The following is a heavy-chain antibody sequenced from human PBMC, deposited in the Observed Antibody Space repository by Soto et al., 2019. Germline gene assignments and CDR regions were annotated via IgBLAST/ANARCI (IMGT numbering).Heavy chain of an antibody. D-gene: IGHD3-10*01. CDR3: ARDAYGSGSYLIYYYYYGMDV. Sequence: GSLRLSCAASVFTCSDYYMSWIRQAPGKGLEWVSYISSSGSTIYYADSVKGRFTISRDNAKNSLYLQMNSLRAEDTAVYYCARDAYGSGSYLIYYYYYGMDVWGQGTTVTVS. CDR2: ISSSGSTI. V-gene: IGHV3-11*01. J-gene: IGHJ6*02. CDR1: VFTCSDYY.